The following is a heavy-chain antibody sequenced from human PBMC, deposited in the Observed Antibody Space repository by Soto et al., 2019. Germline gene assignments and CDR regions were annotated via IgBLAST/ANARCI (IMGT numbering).Heavy chain of an antibody. CDR2: IYWDDDK. D-gene: IGHD2-21*02. CDR3: VQSRCGGDCLQSYSSHSYYGLDV. Sequence: QITLKESGPTLVKPTQTLTLTCTFPGFSFSSIGEGVGWIRQPPGKALEWLALIYWDDDKRYSPSLKSRLTITKATSQNHVVLTMTNMDPVDTATYYCVQSRCGGDCLQSYSSHSYYGLDVWGQGTTVTVSS. V-gene: IGHV2-5*02. CDR1: GFSFSSIGEG. J-gene: IGHJ6*02.